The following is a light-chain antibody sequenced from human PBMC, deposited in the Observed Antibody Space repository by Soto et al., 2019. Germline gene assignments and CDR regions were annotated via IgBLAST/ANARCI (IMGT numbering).Light chain of an antibody. J-gene: IGKJ4*01. CDR1: QSISTH. CDR3: QQSYITPAG. CDR2: AAS. V-gene: IGKV1-39*01. Sequence: DIQITQSPSSLSASVGDRVTITCRASQSISTHLNWYQQKPGKAPNLLIYAASSLQSGVPSRFSGSGSGTDFTLTISSLQPEDFATYFCQQSYITPAGFGGGTKVDIK.